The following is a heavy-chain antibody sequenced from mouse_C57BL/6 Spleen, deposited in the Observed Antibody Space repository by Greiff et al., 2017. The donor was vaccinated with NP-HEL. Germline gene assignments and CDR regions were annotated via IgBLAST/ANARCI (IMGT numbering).Heavy chain of an antibody. J-gene: IGHJ2*01. V-gene: IGHV1-69*01. CDR3: ARSVGNYYFDY. Sequence: QVQLKQPGAELVMPGASVKLSCKASGYTFTSYWMHWVKQRPGQGLEWIGEIDPSDSYTNYNQKFKGKSTLTVDKSSSTAYMQLSSLTSEDSAVYYCARSVGNYYFDYWGQGTTLTVSS. CDR1: GYTFTSYW. D-gene: IGHD2-1*01. CDR2: IDPSDSYT.